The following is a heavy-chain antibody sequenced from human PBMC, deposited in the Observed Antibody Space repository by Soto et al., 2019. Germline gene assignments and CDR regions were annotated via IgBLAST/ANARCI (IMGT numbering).Heavy chain of an antibody. CDR3: ARDKVNIGVDGIHYFYGMDV. CDR2: IYYSGST. V-gene: IGHV4-59*01. D-gene: IGHD6-19*01. J-gene: IGHJ6*02. Sequence: TLSLTCTVSGGSISSYYWSWIRQPPGKGLEWIGYIYYSGSTKYNPSLKSRVTISVDTSKNQFSLKLSSVTAADTAVYYCARDKVNIGVDGIHYFYGMDVWGQGTTVTVSS. CDR1: GGSISSYY.